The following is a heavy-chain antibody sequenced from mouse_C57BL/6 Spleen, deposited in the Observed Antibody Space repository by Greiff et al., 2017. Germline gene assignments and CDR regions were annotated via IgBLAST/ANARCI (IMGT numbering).Heavy chain of an antibody. Sequence: QVHVKQPGAELVKPGASVKLSCKASGYTFTSYWMHWVKQRPGQGLEWIGMIHPNSGSTNYNEKFKSKATLTVAKSSSTAYMQLSSLTSEDSAVYYCAWFYYYCSSSVYFDVWGTGTTVTVSS. V-gene: IGHV1-64*01. CDR3: AWFYYYCSSSVYFDV. D-gene: IGHD1-1*01. CDR1: GYTFTSYW. J-gene: IGHJ1*03. CDR2: IHPNSGST.